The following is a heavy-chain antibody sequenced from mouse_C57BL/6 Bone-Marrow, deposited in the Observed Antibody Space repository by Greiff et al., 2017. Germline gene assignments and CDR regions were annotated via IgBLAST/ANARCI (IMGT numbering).Heavy chain of an antibody. CDR3: AVLRRRAY. D-gene: IGHD2-12*01. Sequence: VKLQESGAELVKPGASVKLSCKASGYTFTSYWMQWVKQRPGQGLEWIGEIDPSDSYTNYNQKFKGKATLTVDTSSSTAYMQLSSLTSEDSAVYYCAVLRRRAYWGQGTLVTVSA. J-gene: IGHJ3*01. CDR2: IDPSDSYT. V-gene: IGHV1-50*01. CDR1: GYTFTSYW.